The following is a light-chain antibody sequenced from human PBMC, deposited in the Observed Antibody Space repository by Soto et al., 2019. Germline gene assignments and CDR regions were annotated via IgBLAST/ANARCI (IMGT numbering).Light chain of an antibody. CDR1: SSDIGAYNY. Sequence: QSVLTQPPSASGSPGQSVTISCTGTSSDIGAYNYVSWYRQYPDKAPKLLVYQVTKRPSGVPDRFSGSKSGNTAALTVYGLHAEDDAVYSCSSYAGSLVVFGGGTKLTVL. CDR3: SSYAGSLVV. V-gene: IGLV2-8*01. J-gene: IGLJ2*01. CDR2: QVT.